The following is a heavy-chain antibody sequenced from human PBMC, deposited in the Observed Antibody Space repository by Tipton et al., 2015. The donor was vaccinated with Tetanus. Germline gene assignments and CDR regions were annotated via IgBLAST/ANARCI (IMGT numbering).Heavy chain of an antibody. D-gene: IGHD1-26*01. CDR1: GYTFTSYY. Sequence: QVQLVQSGAEVKKPGASVKVSCKASGYTFTSYYMHWVRQAPGQGLEWMGIINPSGGSTSYAQKFQGRVTMTRDTSTSTVYMELSSLRSEDTAVYYCARDRAYSGRTLNWFDPWGQGTLVTVSS. CDR2: INPSGGST. V-gene: IGHV1-46*01. CDR3: ARDRAYSGRTLNWFDP. J-gene: IGHJ5*02.